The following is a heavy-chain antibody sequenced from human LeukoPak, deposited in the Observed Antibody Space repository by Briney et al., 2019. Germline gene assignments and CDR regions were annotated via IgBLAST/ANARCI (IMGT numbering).Heavy chain of an antibody. CDR2: IYYSGST. Sequence: GSLRLSCAASGFTFSSYAMSWIRQPPGKGLEWIGYIYYSGSTNYNPSLKSRVTISVDTSKNQFSLKLSSVTAADTAVYYCARTRGSTNWKNGMDVWGQGTTVTVSS. V-gene: IGHV4-59*08. CDR1: GFTFSSYA. J-gene: IGHJ6*02. CDR3: ARTRGSTNWKNGMDV. D-gene: IGHD2-2*01.